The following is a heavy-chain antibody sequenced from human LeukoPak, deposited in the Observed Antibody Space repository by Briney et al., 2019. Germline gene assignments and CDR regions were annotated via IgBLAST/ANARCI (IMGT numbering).Heavy chain of an antibody. V-gene: IGHV1-69*13. Sequence: SVKVSCKASGGTFNSYAINWVRQAPGQGLEWMGGIIPIFGSANYAQEFRGKVTITADESTSTAYMELSSLRSEDTAVYYCATNGFGELKNWFDPWGQGTLVTVSS. CDR3: ATNGFGELKNWFDP. J-gene: IGHJ5*02. D-gene: IGHD3-10*01. CDR1: GGTFNSYA. CDR2: IIPIFGSA.